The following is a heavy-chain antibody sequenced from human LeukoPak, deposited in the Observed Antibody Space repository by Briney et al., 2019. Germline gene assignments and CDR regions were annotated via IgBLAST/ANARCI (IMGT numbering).Heavy chain of an antibody. CDR2: ISSSGSTI. V-gene: IGHV3-48*03. D-gene: IGHD2-2*01. CDR1: GFTFSSYE. J-gene: IGHJ4*02. Sequence: PGGSLRLSCAASGFTFSSYEMNWVRQAPGQGLEWVSYISSSGSTIYYADSVKGRFTISRDNAKNSLYLQMNSLRAEDTAVYYCAREGYCSSTSCPTGFDYWGQGYLVTVSS. CDR3: AREGYCSSTSCPTGFDY.